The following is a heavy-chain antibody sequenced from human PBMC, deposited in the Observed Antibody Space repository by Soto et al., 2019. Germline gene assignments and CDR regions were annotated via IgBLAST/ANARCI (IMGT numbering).Heavy chain of an antibody. CDR1: GGSISSGGYS. CDR2: VFHSGST. CDR3: ARGYFDSGHGYDL. D-gene: IGHD3-10*01. J-gene: IGHJ5*02. V-gene: IGHV4-30-2*01. Sequence: PSETLSLTCAVSGGSISSGGYSWSWIRQPPGKGLEWIGYVFHSGSTHYSPSLQSRVTISIDGSKNQFYLELASVTTDTGIYFCARGYFDSGHGYDLWGQGTLVTVSS.